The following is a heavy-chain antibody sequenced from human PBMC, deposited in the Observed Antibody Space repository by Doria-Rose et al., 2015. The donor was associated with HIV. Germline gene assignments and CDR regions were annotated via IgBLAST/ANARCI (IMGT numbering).Heavy chain of an antibody. V-gene: IGHV4-59*01. J-gene: IGHJ4*02. CDR2: IFDTGST. CDR3: ARALSGSYDY. Sequence: QVQLQESGPGLVKPSETLSLTCSVSGGSISHYYWSWIRQPPGKGLEYIGDIFDTGSTKYSPSIKSRVSISIDTSKNKFSPRLSSVTAADTAVYYCARALSGSYDYWGQGTLVTVSS. D-gene: IGHD1-26*01. CDR1: GGSISHYY.